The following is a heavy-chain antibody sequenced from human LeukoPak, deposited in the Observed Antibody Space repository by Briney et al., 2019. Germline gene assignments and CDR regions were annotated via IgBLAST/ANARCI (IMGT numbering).Heavy chain of an antibody. CDR1: GFTFSSYS. V-gene: IGHV3-30*03. CDR3: ARAPYYYDSSGYPWYFDL. J-gene: IGHJ2*01. D-gene: IGHD3-22*01. Sequence: PGGSLRLSCAASGFTFSSYSMNWVRQAPGKGLEWVAVISYDGSNKYYADSVKGRFTISRDNSKNTLYLQMNSLRAEDTAVYYCARAPYYYDSSGYPWYFDLWGRGTLVTVSS. CDR2: ISYDGSNK.